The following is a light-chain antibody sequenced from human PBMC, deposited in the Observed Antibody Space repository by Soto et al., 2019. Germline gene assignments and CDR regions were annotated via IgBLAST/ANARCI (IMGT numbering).Light chain of an antibody. CDR2: KAS. CDR3: QHYNSYSEA. Sequence: DIQMTQSPSTLPASVGDRVTITCRASQTISSWLAWYQQKPGKAPKLLIYKASTLKSGVPSRLSGSGSGTEFTLTISSLQPDDFATYYCQHYNSYSEAFGQGTTVDIK. CDR1: QTISSW. J-gene: IGKJ1*01. V-gene: IGKV1-5*03.